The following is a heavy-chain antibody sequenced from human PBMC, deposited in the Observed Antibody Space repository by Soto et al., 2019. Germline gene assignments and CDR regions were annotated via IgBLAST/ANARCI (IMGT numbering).Heavy chain of an antibody. J-gene: IGHJ5*01. D-gene: IGHD3-10*01. CDR2: IYHSGSS. CDR1: GGSISSDDYY. V-gene: IGHV4-30-4*01. Sequence: SETLSLTCNVSGGSISSDDYYWSWIRQPPGKGLEWIGYIYHSGSSYYNPSLQSRVTISIDTSKNQLSLKLSSVTAADSAVYYCSRTSPRGSGTLFDSWGQGSLVTVSS. CDR3: SRTSPRGSGTLFDS.